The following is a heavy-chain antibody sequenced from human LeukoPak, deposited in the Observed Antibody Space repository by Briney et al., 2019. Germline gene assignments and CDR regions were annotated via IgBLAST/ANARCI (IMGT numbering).Heavy chain of an antibody. V-gene: IGHV1-46*01. D-gene: IGHD2-21*02. CDR3: AREDAEIIVVVTASNAFDI. CDR2: INPSGGST. Sequence: ASVSVSSTASGYTFTIYYMHWVRQAPGQGLEWMGIINPSGGSTSYAQKFQGRVTMTRDTSTSTVYMELSSLRSEDTAVYYCAREDAEIIVVVTASNAFDIWGQGTMVTVSS. CDR1: GYTFTIYY. J-gene: IGHJ3*02.